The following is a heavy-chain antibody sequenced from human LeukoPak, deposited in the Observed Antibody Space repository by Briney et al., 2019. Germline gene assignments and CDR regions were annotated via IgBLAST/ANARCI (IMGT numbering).Heavy chain of an antibody. CDR2: ISGSGGST. CDR1: GFTFSSYA. CDR3: AKDGPRSYYYYLQH. J-gene: IGHJ1*01. V-gene: IGHV3-23*01. D-gene: IGHD1-26*01. Sequence: GGSLRLSCAASGFTFSSYAMSWVRQAPGKELEWVSAISGSGGSTYYADSVKGRFTISRDNSKNTLYLQMNSLRAEDTAVYYCAKDGPRSYYYYLQHWGQGTLVTVSS.